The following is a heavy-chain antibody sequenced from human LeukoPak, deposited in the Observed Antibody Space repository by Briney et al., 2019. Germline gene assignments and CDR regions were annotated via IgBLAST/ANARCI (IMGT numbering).Heavy chain of an antibody. D-gene: IGHD5-24*01. V-gene: IGHV1-69*05. Sequence: SVKVSCKASGGTFSSYAISWVRQAPGQGLEWMGRIIPIFGTANYAQKFQGRVTITTDESTSTAYMELSSLRSEDTAVYYCASVEMATHEGGYFDYWGQGTLVTVSS. CDR3: ASVEMATHEGGYFDY. J-gene: IGHJ4*02. CDR1: GGTFSSYA. CDR2: IIPIFGTA.